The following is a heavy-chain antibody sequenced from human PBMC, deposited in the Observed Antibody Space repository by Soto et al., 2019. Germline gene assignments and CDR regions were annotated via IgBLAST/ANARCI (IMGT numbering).Heavy chain of an antibody. J-gene: IGHJ4*02. D-gene: IGHD1-26*01. Sequence: GESLKISCKGSGYSFTSYWIGWVRQMPGKGLEWMGIIYPGDSDTRYSPSFQGQVTISADKSISTAYLQWSSLKASDTAMYYCARLRPGASYLDYFDYWGQGTLVTVSS. CDR1: GYSFTSYW. CDR3: ARLRPGASYLDYFDY. V-gene: IGHV5-51*01. CDR2: IYPGDSDT.